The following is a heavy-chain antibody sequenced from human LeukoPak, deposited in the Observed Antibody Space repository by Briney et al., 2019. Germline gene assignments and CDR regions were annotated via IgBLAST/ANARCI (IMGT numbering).Heavy chain of an antibody. CDR3: ARFRTWGDKAFDY. Sequence: GGSLRLSCAASGFTFSNYSLNWVRQAPGKGLEWVSCVSRSSRYGNYADSAKGRFTISRDTAKNSLYLQKNSLRAEDTAVYYCARFRTWGDKAFDYWGQGTLVTVSS. V-gene: IGHV3-21*01. CDR1: GFTFSNYS. J-gene: IGHJ4*02. CDR2: VSRSSRYG. D-gene: IGHD2-21*02.